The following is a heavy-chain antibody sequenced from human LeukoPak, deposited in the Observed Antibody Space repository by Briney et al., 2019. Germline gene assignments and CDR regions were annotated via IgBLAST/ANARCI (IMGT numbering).Heavy chain of an antibody. V-gene: IGHV3-30*18. Sequence: GGSLRLSCAASGFTFSDYGMHWLRQAPGKGLEWVAVISWDGGEEHYGNSVRGRFTISRDNSKNMVYLQMNSLRAEDTAVYYCAKVQGYTGWLTTGHWGQGALVTVSS. CDR1: GFTFSDYG. CDR2: ISWDGGEE. D-gene: IGHD6-19*01. CDR3: AKVQGYTGWLTTGH. J-gene: IGHJ4*02.